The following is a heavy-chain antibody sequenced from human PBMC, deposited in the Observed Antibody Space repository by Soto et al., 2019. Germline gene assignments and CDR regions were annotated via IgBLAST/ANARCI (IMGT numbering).Heavy chain of an antibody. CDR2: INPSGGST. D-gene: IGHD2-21*02. J-gene: IGHJ4*02. V-gene: IGHV1-46*01. CDR1: GYTFTSYY. Sequence: QVQLVQSGAEVKKPGASVKVSYKASGYTFTSYYMHWVRQAPGQGLEWMGIINPSGGSTSYAQKVQGRVTMTRDTSTSTVYMELSSLRSEDTAVYYCAIDLGDPYYFDYWGQGTLVTVSS. CDR3: AIDLGDPYYFDY.